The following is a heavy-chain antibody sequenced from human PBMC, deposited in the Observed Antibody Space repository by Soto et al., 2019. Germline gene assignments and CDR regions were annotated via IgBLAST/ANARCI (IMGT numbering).Heavy chain of an antibody. Sequence: EVQLVESGGGLVKPGGSLRLSCAASGFTFSNAWMSWVRQAPGKGLEWGGRIKSKTDGGTTDYAAPVKGRFTISRDDSKNTLYLQMNSLKTEDTAVYYCTTANYNESSGYIWGQGTLVTVSS. CDR2: IKSKTDGGTT. CDR3: TTANYNESSGYI. CDR1: GFTFSNAW. J-gene: IGHJ1*01. D-gene: IGHD3-22*01. V-gene: IGHV3-15*01.